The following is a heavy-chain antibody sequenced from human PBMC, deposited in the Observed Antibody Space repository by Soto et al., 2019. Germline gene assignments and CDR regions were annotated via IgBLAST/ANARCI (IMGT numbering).Heavy chain of an antibody. CDR3: ALGSDYLFDP. J-gene: IGHJ5*02. Sequence: QIQLVQSGAEVKKPGSSVKVSCKAPGGTFSTYAISWVRQAPGRGLEWMGGIIPMSGRTTYAQKFQDSVTITADKSTTTAYMELSSLRSEDTAVYYCALGSDYLFDPWGRGTLVTVSS. V-gene: IGHV1-69*06. D-gene: IGHD4-17*01. CDR1: GGTFSTYA. CDR2: IIPMSGRT.